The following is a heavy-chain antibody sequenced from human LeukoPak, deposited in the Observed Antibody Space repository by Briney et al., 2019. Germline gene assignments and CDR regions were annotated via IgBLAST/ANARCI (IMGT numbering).Heavy chain of an antibody. V-gene: IGHV4-34*01. CDR1: GGSFSGYY. D-gene: IGHD1-1*01. J-gene: IGHJ5*02. CDR2: ISHSGST. Sequence: SETLSLTCAVYGGSFSGYYWSWIRQPPGKGLEWIGEISHSGSTNYNPSLKSRVTISVDTSKNQFSLKLSSVTAADTAVYYCARGAGTELFDPWGQGTLVTVSS. CDR3: ARGAGTELFDP.